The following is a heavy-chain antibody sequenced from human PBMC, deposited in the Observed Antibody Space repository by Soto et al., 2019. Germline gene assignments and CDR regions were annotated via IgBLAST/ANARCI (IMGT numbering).Heavy chain of an antibody. V-gene: IGHV3-23*01. CDR3: VKGMNYYYYYMDV. J-gene: IGHJ6*03. CDR1: GFLFNDYA. CDR2: ISGNGRNE. Sequence: DVQLLESGGGLVPPGGSLRLSCAASGFLFNDYAMTWVRQAPGKGLEWGSAISGNGRNEYYADSVKGRFTISRDSSENMMSLQMNGLRAEDTAKYYCVKGMNYYYYYMDVWGKGTTVTVSS.